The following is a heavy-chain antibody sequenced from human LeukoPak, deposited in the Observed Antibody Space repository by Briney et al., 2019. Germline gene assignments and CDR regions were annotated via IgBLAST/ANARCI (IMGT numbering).Heavy chain of an antibody. D-gene: IGHD6-19*01. Sequence: GGSLRLSCAASGFTFSSYGMHWVRQAPGKGLEWVAVISYDGSNKYYADSVKGRFTISRDNSKNTLYLQMNSLRSEDTAVYYCARAMGSSGTIDYWGQGTLVTVSS. CDR3: ARAMGSSGTIDY. CDR2: ISYDGSNK. J-gene: IGHJ4*02. CDR1: GFTFSSYG. V-gene: IGHV3-30*03.